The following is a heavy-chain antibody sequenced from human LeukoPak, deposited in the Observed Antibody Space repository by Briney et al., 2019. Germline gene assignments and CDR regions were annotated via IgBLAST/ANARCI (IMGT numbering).Heavy chain of an antibody. V-gene: IGHV4-31*03. CDR2: IYYSGST. J-gene: IGHJ4*02. Sequence: PSETLSLTCTVSGASISSGGYYWSWIRQHPGQGLEWIGYIYYSGSTYYNPSLKSRVTMSVDTSKNQFSLKLSSVTAADTAVYYCARGYDYSNYDIFDYWGQGTLVSVSS. D-gene: IGHD4-11*01. CDR3: ARGYDYSNYDIFDY. CDR1: GASISSGGYY.